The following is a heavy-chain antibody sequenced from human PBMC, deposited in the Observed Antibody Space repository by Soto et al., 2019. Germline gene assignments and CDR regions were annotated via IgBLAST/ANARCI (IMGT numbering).Heavy chain of an antibody. CDR3: ARGLYFDILTGKGS. D-gene: IGHD3-9*01. Sequence: ASVKVSCKASGYTFTSYYMHWVRQAPGQGLEWMGGINPSGGSASYAQKFQGRVTMTRDTSTSTFHMELSSLRSEDTAVYFCARGLYFDILTGKGSRGQGTRVTVSS. CDR2: INPSGGSA. J-gene: IGHJ4*02. V-gene: IGHV1-46*03. CDR1: GYTFTSYY.